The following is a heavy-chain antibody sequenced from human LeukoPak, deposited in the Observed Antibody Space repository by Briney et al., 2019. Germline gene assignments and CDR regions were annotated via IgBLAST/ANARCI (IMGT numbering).Heavy chain of an antibody. CDR1: GFTFSSYA. Sequence: GRSLRLSCAASGFTFSSYAMHWVRQAPGKGLEWVAVISYDGSNKYYADSVKGRFTISRDNSKNTLYLQMNSLRAEDTAVYYRAREGTKSFGYWGQGTLVTVSS. CDR3: AREGTKSFGY. D-gene: IGHD1-1*01. CDR2: ISYDGSNK. V-gene: IGHV3-30*04. J-gene: IGHJ4*02.